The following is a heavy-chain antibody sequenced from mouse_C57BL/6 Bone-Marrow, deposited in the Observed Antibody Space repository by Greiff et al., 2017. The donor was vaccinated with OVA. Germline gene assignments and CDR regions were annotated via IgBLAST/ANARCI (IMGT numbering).Heavy chain of an antibody. CDR2: IHPGSGGT. CDR3: AREDYYGSSSYFGV. CDR1: GYAFTNYL. D-gene: IGHD1-1*01. V-gene: IGHV1-54*01. J-gene: IGHJ1*03. Sequence: QVQLQQPGAELVRPGTSVKVSCKASGYAFTNYLMDWVKQRPGQGLEWIGVIHPGSGGTNYNEKFKGKATLTADKSSSTAYMQLSSLTSEDSAVYFCAREDYYGSSSYFGVRGTGTTVTVAS.